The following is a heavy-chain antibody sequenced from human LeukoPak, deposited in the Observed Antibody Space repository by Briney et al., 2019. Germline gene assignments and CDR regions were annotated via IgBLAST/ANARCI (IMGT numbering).Heavy chain of an antibody. CDR3: ARDTSARWELLGAFDI. V-gene: IGHV4-61*02. D-gene: IGHD1-26*01. CDR2: IYTSGST. CDR1: GGSISSGSYY. Sequence: SETLSLTCTVSGGSISSGSYYWSWIRQPAGKGLEWIGRIYTSGSTNYNPSLKSRVTISVDTSKNQFSLKLSSVTAADTAVYYCARDTSARWELLGAFDIWGQGTMVTVSS. J-gene: IGHJ3*02.